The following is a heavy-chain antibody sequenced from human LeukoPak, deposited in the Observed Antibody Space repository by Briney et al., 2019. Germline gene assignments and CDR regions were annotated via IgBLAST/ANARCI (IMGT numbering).Heavy chain of an antibody. Sequence: GGSLRLSCAASGFTFSSYEMNWVRQAPGKGLEWVSYISSSGSTIYYADSVKGRFTISRDNAKNSLYLQMNSLRAEDTAVYYCANPYYYGSGSYYPFDYWGQGTLVTVSS. CDR2: ISSSGSTI. J-gene: IGHJ4*02. V-gene: IGHV3-48*03. D-gene: IGHD3-10*01. CDR1: GFTFSSYE. CDR3: ANPYYYGSGSYYPFDY.